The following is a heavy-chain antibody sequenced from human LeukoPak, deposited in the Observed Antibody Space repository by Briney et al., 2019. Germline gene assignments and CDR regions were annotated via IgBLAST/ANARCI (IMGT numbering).Heavy chain of an antibody. J-gene: IGHJ4*02. CDR3: TRRPYSSSWYYFDY. CDR2: ISSSGSMI. D-gene: IGHD6-13*01. CDR1: GFTVSSNY. Sequence: PGGSLRLSCAASGFTVSSNYMSWVRQAPGKGLEWVSYISSSGSMIHYADSVEGRFTISRDNGKSSLYLQMSSLRVEDTAVYYCTRRPYSSSWYYFDYWGQGTLVTVSS. V-gene: IGHV3-11*04.